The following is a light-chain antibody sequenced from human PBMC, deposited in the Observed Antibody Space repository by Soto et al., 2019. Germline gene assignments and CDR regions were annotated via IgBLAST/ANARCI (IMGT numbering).Light chain of an antibody. J-gene: IGKJ5*01. CDR3: QQYNKWPLIT. CDR2: GAS. CDR1: QSVSSN. Sequence: EIVLTQSPATLSLSQVERATLSFRASQSVSSNLAWYQQKPGQAPRLLIYGASTRATGIPARFSGSGSGTEFTLTISSLQSEDFALYYCQQYNKWPLITFGQGTRLEIK. V-gene: IGKV3-15*01.